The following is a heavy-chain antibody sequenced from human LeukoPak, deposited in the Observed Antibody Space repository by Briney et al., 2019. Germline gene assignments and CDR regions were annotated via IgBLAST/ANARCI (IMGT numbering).Heavy chain of an antibody. D-gene: IGHD3-10*01. V-gene: IGHV3-64D*06. Sequence: PGGSLRLSCAASGFTFSSYGMHWVRQAPGKGLEYVSAISSNGGSTYYADSVKGRFTISRDNSRNTLHLQMSSLRVEDTAVYYCVKDSSSGSYFDYWGQGILVTVSS. CDR2: ISSNGGST. J-gene: IGHJ4*02. CDR1: GFTFSSYG. CDR3: VKDSSSGSYFDY.